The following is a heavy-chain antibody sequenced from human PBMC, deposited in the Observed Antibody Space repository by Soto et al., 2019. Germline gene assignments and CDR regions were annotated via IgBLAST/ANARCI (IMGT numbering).Heavy chain of an antibody. CDR1: GFTFSSYW. Sequence: EVQLVESGGGFVQPGGSLRLSCAASGFTFSSYWMHWVRQAPGAGPVWVSRISSDGSSIYYADSVKGRFTVSRDNAKNTLYLQMSSLRADDTAVYCCGRSREGYSYFEHWGQGILVTVSS. V-gene: IGHV3-74*01. CDR3: GRSREGYSYFEH. J-gene: IGHJ4*02. CDR2: ISSDGSSI. D-gene: IGHD4-4*01.